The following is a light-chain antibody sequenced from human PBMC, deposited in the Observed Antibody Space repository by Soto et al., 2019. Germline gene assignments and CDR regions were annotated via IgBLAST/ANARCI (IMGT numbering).Light chain of an antibody. CDR1: QSIGLA. CDR3: QQRTDRPPWT. CDR2: DAS. V-gene: IGKV3-11*01. Sequence: EIVLTQSPATLSLSPGERATLSCRASQSIGLAIAWYQHKPGQAPRLLIFDASQRATGIPARFRGSGSGTDFTLSISSLEPEVFAVYYCQQRTDRPPWTFGQGTKVDIK. J-gene: IGKJ1*01.